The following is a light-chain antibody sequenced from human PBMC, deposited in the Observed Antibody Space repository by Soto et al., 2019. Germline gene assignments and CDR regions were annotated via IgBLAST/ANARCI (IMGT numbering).Light chain of an antibody. J-gene: IGKJ4*01. CDR3: QKYNSAPPLA. CDR2: AAS. Sequence: DIQMTQSPSSLSASVGDRVTITCRASQGISNYLAWYQQKPGKVPKLLIYAASTLQSGVPSRFSSSGSGRDLTLTISSLQPEDVATYYCQKYNSAPPLAFGGGNKVEIK. CDR1: QGISNY. V-gene: IGKV1-27*01.